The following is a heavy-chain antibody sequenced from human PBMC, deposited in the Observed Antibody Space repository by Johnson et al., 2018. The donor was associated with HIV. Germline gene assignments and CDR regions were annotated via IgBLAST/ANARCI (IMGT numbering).Heavy chain of an antibody. Sequence: QVQLVESGGGVVQPGRSLRLSCAASGFTFSSYAMHWVRQAPGKGLEWVAVISYDGSNKYYADSVKGRFTISRDNSKNTLYLQMNSLRAEDTAVYYCARGLRWSSGLDGYAVDIWGQGTMVTVSS. D-gene: IGHD6-19*01. CDR3: ARGLRWSSGLDGYAVDI. CDR1: GFTFSSYA. CDR2: ISYDGSNK. V-gene: IGHV3-30-3*01. J-gene: IGHJ3*02.